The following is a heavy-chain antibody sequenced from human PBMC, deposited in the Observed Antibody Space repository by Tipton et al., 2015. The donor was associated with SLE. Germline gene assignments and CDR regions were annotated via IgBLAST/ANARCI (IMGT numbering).Heavy chain of an antibody. CDR1: GGSISSGTYY. Sequence: LRLSCTVSGGSISSGTYYWSWIRQPPGKEPEWIGSIYYSGSTYYTPSLKSRVTTSVDTSKNQFSLSLYSVTVEDTAVYYCARQGTGFGSGRDDYWGQGILVTVSS. CDR2: IYYSGST. D-gene: IGHD1-14*01. J-gene: IGHJ4*02. V-gene: IGHV4-39*01. CDR3: ARQGTGFGSGRDDY.